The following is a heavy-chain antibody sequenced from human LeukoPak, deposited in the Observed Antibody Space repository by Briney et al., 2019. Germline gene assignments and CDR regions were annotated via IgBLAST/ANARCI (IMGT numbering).Heavy chain of an antibody. Sequence: GGSLRLSCAASGFTVSSNYMSWVRQAPGKGLDWVSVIYSGGSTYYADSVKGRFTISRDNSKNTLYLQMNSLRAEDTAVYYCAKAASSSWPSYYYGMDVWGQGTTVTVSS. D-gene: IGHD6-13*01. CDR2: IYSGGST. CDR3: AKAASSSWPSYYYGMDV. CDR1: GFTVSSNY. J-gene: IGHJ6*02. V-gene: IGHV3-53*01.